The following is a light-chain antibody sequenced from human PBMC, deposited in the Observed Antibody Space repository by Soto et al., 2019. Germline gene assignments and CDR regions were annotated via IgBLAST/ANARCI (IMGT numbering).Light chain of an antibody. Sequence: DMQMTQSPSTLSASVGDRVTITCRASQSISSWLAWYQQKPGKAPKLLIYKASSLESGVPSRFSGSGSGIEFTLTISSLQPDDFATYYCQQSNSYYWTFGQGTKVEIK. CDR1: QSISSW. V-gene: IGKV1-5*03. J-gene: IGKJ1*01. CDR3: QQSNSYYWT. CDR2: KAS.